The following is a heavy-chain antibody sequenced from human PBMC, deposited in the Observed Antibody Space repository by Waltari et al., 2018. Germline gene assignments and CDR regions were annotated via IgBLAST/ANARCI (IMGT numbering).Heavy chain of an antibody. CDR3: ARGYPIGYAYGMDV. J-gene: IGHJ6*02. V-gene: IGHV3-53*01. CDR1: GFTVSSNS. CDR2: IYSGGST. D-gene: IGHD2-8*01. Sequence: EVQLVESGGGLIQPGGSLRLSCAASGFTVSSNSLRWVRPAPGKGMEWVSVIYSGGSTYYADSVKGRFTISRDNSKNTLYLQMNSLRAEDTAVYYCARGYPIGYAYGMDVWGQGTTVTVSS.